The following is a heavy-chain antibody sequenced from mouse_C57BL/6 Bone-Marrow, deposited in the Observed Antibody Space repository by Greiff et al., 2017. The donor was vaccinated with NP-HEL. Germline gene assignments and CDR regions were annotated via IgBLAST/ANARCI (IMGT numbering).Heavy chain of an antibody. D-gene: IGHD2-5*01. CDR1: GFTFSDYY. Sequence: VQLKESGGGLVQPGGSLKLSCAASGFTFSDYYMYWVRQTPEKRLEWVAYISNGGGSTYYPDTVKGRFTISRDNAKNTLYLQMSRLKSEDTAMYYCARSNYSSMDYWGQGTSVTVSS. V-gene: IGHV5-12*01. CDR3: ARSNYSSMDY. CDR2: ISNGGGST. J-gene: IGHJ4*01.